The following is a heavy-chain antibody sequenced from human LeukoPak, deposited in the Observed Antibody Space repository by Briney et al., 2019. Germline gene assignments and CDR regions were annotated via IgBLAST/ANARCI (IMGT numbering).Heavy chain of an antibody. V-gene: IGHV3-30*02. J-gene: IGHJ3*02. CDR2: IRYDGSNK. D-gene: IGHD7-27*01. Sequence: GGSLRLSCAASGFTFSSYGMHWVRQAPGKGLEWVAFIRYDGSNKYYADSVKVRFTISRDNYKNTLYLQMNSLRAEATAVYYCARKMGTLGHAFDIWGQGTMVPVSS. CDR1: GFTFSSYG. CDR3: ARKMGTLGHAFDI.